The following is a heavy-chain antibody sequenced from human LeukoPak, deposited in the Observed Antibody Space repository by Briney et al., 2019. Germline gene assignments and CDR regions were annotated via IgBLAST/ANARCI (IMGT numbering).Heavy chain of an antibody. CDR3: ARGRGYCTSTSCDKYNWFDP. D-gene: IGHD2-2*02. Sequence: GASVKVSCKASGYTFTSYDINWVRQATGQGLEWMGWMNPNSGNTGYAQKFQGRVTMTRNTSISTAYMELSSLRSEDTAVYYCARGRGYCTSTSCDKYNWFDPRGRGTLVTVSS. J-gene: IGHJ5*02. CDR2: MNPNSGNT. CDR1: GYTFTSYD. V-gene: IGHV1-8*01.